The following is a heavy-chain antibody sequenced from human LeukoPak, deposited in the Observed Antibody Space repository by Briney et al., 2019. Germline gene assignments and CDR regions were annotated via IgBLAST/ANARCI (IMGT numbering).Heavy chain of an antibody. CDR3: AKDIGAGAYFDY. CDR1: GFTFDDYA. Sequence: PGGSLRLSCAASGFTFDDYAMHWVRQAPGKGLEWVSGISWNSGSTGYADSVKGRFTISRDNAKNSLYLQMNSLRAEDTALYYCAKDIGAGAYFDYWGQGTLVTVSS. J-gene: IGHJ4*02. CDR2: ISWNSGST. D-gene: IGHD1-26*01. V-gene: IGHV3-9*01.